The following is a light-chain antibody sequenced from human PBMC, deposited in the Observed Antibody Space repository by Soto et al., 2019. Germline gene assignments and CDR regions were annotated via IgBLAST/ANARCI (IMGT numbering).Light chain of an antibody. CDR2: GAS. CDR3: QQYSSSPPEFT. J-gene: IGKJ3*01. V-gene: IGKV3-20*01. Sequence: EIVLTQSPGTLSLSPGEIATLSCRASQSISSSYLAWYQQRPGQAPRLLIFGASYRATGIPDRFSGSGSGTDFPLTISRLEPEDVAVYYCQQYSSSPPEFTFGPGTKVDSK. CDR1: QSISSSY.